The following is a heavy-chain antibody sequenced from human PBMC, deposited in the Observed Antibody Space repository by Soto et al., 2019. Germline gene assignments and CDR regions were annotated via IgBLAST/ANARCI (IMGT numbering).Heavy chain of an antibody. J-gene: IGHJ3*02. V-gene: IGHV4-39*01. CDR1: GGSISSSSYY. CDR3: ARHRKGWLQDAFDI. CDR2: IYYSGST. Sequence: QLQLQESGPGLVKPSETLSLTCTVSGGSISSSSYYWGWIRQPPGKGLEWIGSIYYSGSTYYNPSLKSRVTISVDTSKNQFSLKLSSVTAADTAVYYCARHRKGWLQDAFDIWGQGTMVTVSS. D-gene: IGHD5-12*01.